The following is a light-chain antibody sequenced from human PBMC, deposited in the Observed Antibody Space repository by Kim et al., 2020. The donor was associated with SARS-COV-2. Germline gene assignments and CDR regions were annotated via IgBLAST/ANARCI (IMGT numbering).Light chain of an antibody. CDR2: QDT. CDR3: QVWDSSTKGV. V-gene: IGLV3-1*01. CDR1: KLGDKY. J-gene: IGLJ3*02. Sequence: VSPGQTARITCSGDKLGDKYVCWYQQKPGQSPAPVIFQDTKRPSGIPERFSGSKSGNTATLTISGTQPTDEAYYYCQVWDSSTKGVFGGGTQLTVL.